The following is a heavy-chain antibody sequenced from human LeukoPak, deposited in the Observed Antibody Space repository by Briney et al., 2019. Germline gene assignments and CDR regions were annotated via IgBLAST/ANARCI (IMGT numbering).Heavy chain of an antibody. D-gene: IGHD6-13*01. Sequence: PGGSLRLSCAASGFTFSSYGMHWVRQAPGKGLEWVSVIYSGGSTYYADSVKGRFTISRDNSKNTLYLQMNSLRAEDTAVYYCARGTGSSWYWFDPWGQGTLVTVSS. CDR3: ARGTGSSWYWFDP. CDR1: GFTFSSYG. J-gene: IGHJ5*02. V-gene: IGHV3-66*01. CDR2: IYSGGST.